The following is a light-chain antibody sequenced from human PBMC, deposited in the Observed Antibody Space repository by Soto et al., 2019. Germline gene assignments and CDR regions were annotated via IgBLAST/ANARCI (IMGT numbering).Light chain of an antibody. CDR2: AAS. J-gene: IGKJ1*01. Sequence: IQLTQSPSSLSASVGDRVTITCRASQSISSWLAWYQQKPGKAPNLLIYAASTLQSGVPSRFSGSGSGTDFTLTITCLQSEDFATYYCQQYYSYPRTFGQGTKVDIK. CDR3: QQYYSYPRT. V-gene: IGKV1-5*01. CDR1: QSISSW.